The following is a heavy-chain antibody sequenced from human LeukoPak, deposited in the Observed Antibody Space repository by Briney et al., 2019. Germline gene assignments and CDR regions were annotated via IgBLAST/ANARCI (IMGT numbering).Heavy chain of an antibody. J-gene: IGHJ4*02. CDR3: VRGYSN. CDR1: GFTFSSSW. Sequence: GGSLRLSCAASGFTFSSSWMTWVRQAPGEGLEWVANIKYDGSEKYYVASVKGRFTISRDNAKNSLYLQMDSLRAEDTAVLYCVRGYSNWGQGTLVTVPS. D-gene: IGHD6-13*01. V-gene: IGHV3-7*01. CDR2: IKYDGSEK.